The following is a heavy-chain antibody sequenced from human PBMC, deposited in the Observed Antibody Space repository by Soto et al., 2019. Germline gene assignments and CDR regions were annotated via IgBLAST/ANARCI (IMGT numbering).Heavy chain of an antibody. Sequence: SETLSLTCAVSGGSISSGGYSWSWIRQPPGKGLEWIGYIYHSGSTYYNPSLKSRVTISVDRSKNQFSLKLSSVTAADTAVYYCARRIVALGNWFDPWGQGTLVTVS. CDR1: GGSISSGGYS. CDR3: ARRIVALGNWFDP. D-gene: IGHD5-12*01. J-gene: IGHJ5*02. V-gene: IGHV4-30-2*01. CDR2: IYHSGST.